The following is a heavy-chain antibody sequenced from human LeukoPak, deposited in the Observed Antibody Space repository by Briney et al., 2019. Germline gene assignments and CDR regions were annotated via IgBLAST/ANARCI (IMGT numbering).Heavy chain of an antibody. CDR2: IYYSGST. J-gene: IGHJ3*02. Sequence: PSETLSLTCTVSGGFISSYYWSWIRQPPGKGLEWIGYIYYSGSTNYNPSLKSRVTISEDTSKNQFSLKLSPVTAADTAVYYCARPIVVVPLRAFDIWGRGTMVTVSS. CDR1: GGFISSYY. D-gene: IGHD2-21*01. CDR3: ARPIVVVPLRAFDI. V-gene: IGHV4-59*12.